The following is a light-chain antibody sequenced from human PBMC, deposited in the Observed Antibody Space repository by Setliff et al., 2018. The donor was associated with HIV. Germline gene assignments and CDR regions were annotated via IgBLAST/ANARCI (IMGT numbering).Light chain of an antibody. J-gene: IGLJ1*01. V-gene: IGLV2-11*01. Sequence: QSALAQPRSVSGSPRQSVTISCTGTSSDVGAYNFVPWYQQHPGKAPKLMIYDVNKRPSGVPDRFSGSKSGNTASLTISGLQAEDEADYYCCSYADSYTSLYVFGTGTKVTVL. CDR1: SSDVGAYNF. CDR2: DVN. CDR3: CSYADSYTSLYV.